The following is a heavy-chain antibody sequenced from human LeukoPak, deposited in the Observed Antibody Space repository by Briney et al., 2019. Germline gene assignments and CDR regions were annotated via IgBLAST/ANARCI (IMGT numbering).Heavy chain of an antibody. CDR2: IYYSGST. Sequence: NPSETLSLTCTVSGGSISSSSYYWGWIRPPPGNGLEWIGSIYYSGSTYYNPSLKLRVTISVDTSKNQFSLRLSSVTAADAAVYYCARRPYTSGWYYYFDYWGQGTLVTVSS. CDR3: ARRPYTSGWYYYFDY. D-gene: IGHD6-19*01. V-gene: IGHV4-39*01. J-gene: IGHJ4*02. CDR1: GGSISSSSYY.